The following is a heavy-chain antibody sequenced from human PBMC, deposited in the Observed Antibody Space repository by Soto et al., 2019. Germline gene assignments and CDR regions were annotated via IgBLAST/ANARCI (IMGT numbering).Heavy chain of an antibody. CDR1: GGSISGYY. Sequence: QVQLQESGPGLVKPSETLSLICTVSGGSISGYYWSWIQQPPGGGLEWIGYIFYRGNTLYTPSLQSRVAISVDTSKNQFSLRLSSVTAADTAVYYCTRHAIIPKLRYGMDVWGQGATVTVSS. CDR2: IFYRGNT. V-gene: IGHV4-59*01. D-gene: IGHD2-15*01. J-gene: IGHJ6*02. CDR3: TRHAIIPKLRYGMDV.